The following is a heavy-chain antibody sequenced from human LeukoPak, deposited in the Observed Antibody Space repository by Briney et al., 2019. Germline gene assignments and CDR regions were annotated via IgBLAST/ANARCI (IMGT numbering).Heavy chain of an antibody. V-gene: IGHV3-30*02. D-gene: IGHD3-22*01. CDR3: ARARAPYYYDSAGLDY. CDR1: GFTFNSYG. Sequence: GGSLRLSCAASGFTFNSYGMHWVRQAPGKGLEWLAFIRYDGSNKYYADSVKGRFTISRDNSKNTLYLQMNSLRAGDTAVYYCARARAPYYYDSAGLDYWGQGTLVTVSS. J-gene: IGHJ4*02. CDR2: IRYDGSNK.